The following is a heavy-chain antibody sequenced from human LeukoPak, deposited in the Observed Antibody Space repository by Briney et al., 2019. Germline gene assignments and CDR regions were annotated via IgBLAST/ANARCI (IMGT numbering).Heavy chain of an antibody. Sequence: LRGSLRLSSRAYGFTISSYWVSWLRQAAAVGLEKVANIKQGGGARYYVDAVQGRFTISRDNAENPLYLQMNSLRADDTAVYYCARGLEGITMVRGVIPIGMDVWGKGPTVTVSS. D-gene: IGHD3-10*01. V-gene: IGHV3-7*03. CDR1: GFTISSYW. J-gene: IGHJ6*04. CDR3: ARGLEGITMVRGVIPIGMDV. CDR2: IKQGGGAR.